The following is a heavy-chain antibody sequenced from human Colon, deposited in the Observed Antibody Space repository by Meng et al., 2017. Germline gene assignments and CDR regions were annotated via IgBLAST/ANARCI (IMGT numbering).Heavy chain of an antibody. CDR1: GGSIPSDDYY. Sequence: VQLQESGPGLVKPSQTLSLTCTVSGGSIPSDDYYWSWIRQAPGKGLERIGYIHPSGSPYYTPSLRSRLIISLDPSRSQLSLKLSSVTVADTAVYYWAGGGVGVLVPAAIPSSWAQGTLVTVSS. J-gene: IGHJ4*02. CDR2: IHPSGSP. V-gene: IGHV4-30-4*01. CDR3: AGGGVGVLVPAAIPSS. D-gene: IGHD2-2*01.